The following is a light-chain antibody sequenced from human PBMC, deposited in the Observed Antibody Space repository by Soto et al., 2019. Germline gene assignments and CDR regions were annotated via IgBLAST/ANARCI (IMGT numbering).Light chain of an antibody. CDR2: AAS. Sequence: DIQMTQSPSSLSASVGDRVTITCRASQAINNYLAWYQQKPGKVPTLLISAASTLQSGVPSRFSGSGSGTAFTLTISRLQPEDVATYYCQKFNAVPTFGGGTKVEI. CDR1: QAINNY. CDR3: QKFNAVPT. J-gene: IGKJ4*01. V-gene: IGKV1-27*01.